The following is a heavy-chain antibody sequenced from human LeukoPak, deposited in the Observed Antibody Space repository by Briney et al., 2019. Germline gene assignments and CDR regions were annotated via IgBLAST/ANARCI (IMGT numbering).Heavy chain of an antibody. CDR3: ARDAHGSSGLG. J-gene: IGHJ4*02. CDR1: GFTFSSYS. Sequence: PGGSLRLSCAASGFTFSSYSMNWVRQAPGKGLEWVSSITSSSNYKYYADSVKGRFTISRDNAKNSLYLQMNSLRAEDTAVYYCARDAHGSSGLGWGQGTLVTVSS. V-gene: IGHV3-21*01. CDR2: ITSSSNYK. D-gene: IGHD3-22*01.